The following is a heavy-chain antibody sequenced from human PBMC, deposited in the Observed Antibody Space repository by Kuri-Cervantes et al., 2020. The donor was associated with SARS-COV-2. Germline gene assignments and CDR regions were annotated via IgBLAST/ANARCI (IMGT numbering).Heavy chain of an antibody. Sequence: LSLTRAASGFTFSSYWMHWVRQAPGKGLLWVSRINSDGSSTSYADSVKGRFTISRDNAKNTLYLQMNSLRAEDTAVYYCANDIVGATNFDYWGQGTLVTVSS. CDR1: GFTFSSYW. D-gene: IGHD1-26*01. V-gene: IGHV3-74*01. CDR3: ANDIVGATNFDY. J-gene: IGHJ4*02. CDR2: INSDGSST.